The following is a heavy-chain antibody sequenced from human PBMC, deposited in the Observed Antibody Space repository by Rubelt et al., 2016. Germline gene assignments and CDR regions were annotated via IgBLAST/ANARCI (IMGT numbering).Heavy chain of an antibody. V-gene: IGHV3-30*02. CDR1: FSDYG. CDR3: AKDLGASNYFDY. CDR2: IRYDGTNK. Sequence: FSDYGMHWVRQAQGKGLEWVAFIRYDGTNKHYADSVKGRFTISRDNPKNTLYLQMNSLRAEDMAVYYCAKDLGASNYFDYWGQGTQVTVSS. J-gene: IGHJ4*02. D-gene: IGHD1-26*01.